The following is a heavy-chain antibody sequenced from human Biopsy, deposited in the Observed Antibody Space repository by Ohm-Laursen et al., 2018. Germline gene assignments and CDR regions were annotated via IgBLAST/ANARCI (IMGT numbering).Heavy chain of an antibody. CDR3: ATTTMDTSGWFGNYFDS. V-gene: IGHV4-59*08. Sequence: SETLSLTCPVSSGSISSYYWSWIRQPPGQGLEWIGYIDYRGSTKYNPSLRSRVTMSIDTSRNQFSLKLSSVTAADTAVYYCATTTMDTSGWFGNYFDSWGQGTPVTVSA. D-gene: IGHD6-19*01. CDR1: SGSISSYY. J-gene: IGHJ4*02. CDR2: IDYRGST.